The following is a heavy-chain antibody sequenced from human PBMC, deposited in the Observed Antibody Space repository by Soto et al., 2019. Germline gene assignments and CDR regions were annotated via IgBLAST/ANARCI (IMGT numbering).Heavy chain of an antibody. V-gene: IGHV3-21*01. Sequence: PGGSLRLSCAASGFTFSSYSMNWVRQAPGKGLEWVSSISSSTNYIYYADSVKGRFTISRDNAKNSLYLQMNSLRAEDTAVYYCAREDVLLWFGELGPLDYWGQGTLVTVSS. J-gene: IGHJ4*02. CDR2: ISSSTNYI. CDR3: AREDVLLWFGELGPLDY. D-gene: IGHD3-10*01. CDR1: GFTFSSYS.